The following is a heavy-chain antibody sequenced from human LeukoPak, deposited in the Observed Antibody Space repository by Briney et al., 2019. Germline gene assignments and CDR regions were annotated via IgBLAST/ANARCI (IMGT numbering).Heavy chain of an antibody. Sequence: SETLSLTCTVSGYSISSGYYWGWIRQPAGKGLEWIGRIYISGSTNYNPSLKSRVIMSVDTSRNQLSLKLTSLTAADTAVYYCAKKDGDFWGQGTLVSVSS. V-gene: IGHV4-38-2*02. CDR2: IYISGST. CDR1: GYSISSGYY. J-gene: IGHJ4*02. CDR3: AKKDGDF.